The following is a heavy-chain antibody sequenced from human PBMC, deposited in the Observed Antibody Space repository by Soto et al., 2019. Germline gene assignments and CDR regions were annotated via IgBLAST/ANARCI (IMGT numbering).Heavy chain of an antibody. J-gene: IGHJ3*02. CDR3: ATAHVLRFVADQDAFDI. CDR2: FDPEDGET. CDR1: GYTLTELS. Sequence: APVKVSCKVSGYTLTELSMHWVRPAPGKGLEWMGGFDPEDGETIYAQKFQGRVTMTEDTSTDTAYMELSSLRSEDTAVYYCATAHVLRFVADQDAFDIWGQGTMVTVSS. D-gene: IGHD3-3*01. V-gene: IGHV1-24*01.